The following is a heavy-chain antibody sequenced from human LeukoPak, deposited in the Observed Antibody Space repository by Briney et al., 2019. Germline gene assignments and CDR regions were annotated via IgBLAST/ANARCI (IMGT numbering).Heavy chain of an antibody. D-gene: IGHD3-10*01. Sequence: GASVKVSCKASGYTFTSYDINWVRQATGQGLEWLGWMNPSSGNTGYAQKFQGRVTMTRDTSISTAYMELSRLRSDDTAVYYCARAYGSGSYYNRWFDPWGQGTLVTVSS. V-gene: IGHV1-8*01. J-gene: IGHJ5*02. CDR3: ARAYGSGSYYNRWFDP. CDR1: GYTFTSYD. CDR2: MNPSSGNT.